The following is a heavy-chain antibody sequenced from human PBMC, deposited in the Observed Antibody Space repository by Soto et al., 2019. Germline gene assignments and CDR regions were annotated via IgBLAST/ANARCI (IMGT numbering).Heavy chain of an antibody. CDR2: ISGSGGST. J-gene: IGHJ4*02. Sequence: EVQLLESGGGLVQPGGSLRLSCAASGFTFSSYAMSWVRQAPGKGLEWVSAISGSGGSTYYADSEKGRFTISRDNSKNTLYLQMNSLRAEDTAVYYCARLTTVVTLTDYWGQGTLVTVSS. D-gene: IGHD4-17*01. CDR1: GFTFSSYA. V-gene: IGHV3-23*01. CDR3: ARLTTVVTLTDY.